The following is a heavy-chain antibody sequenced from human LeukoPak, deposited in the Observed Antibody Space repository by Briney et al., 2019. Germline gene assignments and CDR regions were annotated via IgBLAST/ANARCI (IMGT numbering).Heavy chain of an antibody. Sequence: GGSLRLSCAASGFTFSDYYMSWIRQAPGKGREWVSYISSSGSTIYYADSVKGRFTISRDNAKNSLYLQMNSLRAEDTAVYYCASPGVSVVVPAYFDYWGQGTLVTVSS. CDR3: ASPGVSVVVPAYFDY. CDR1: GFTFSDYY. CDR2: ISSSGSTI. V-gene: IGHV3-11*01. J-gene: IGHJ4*02. D-gene: IGHD2-2*01.